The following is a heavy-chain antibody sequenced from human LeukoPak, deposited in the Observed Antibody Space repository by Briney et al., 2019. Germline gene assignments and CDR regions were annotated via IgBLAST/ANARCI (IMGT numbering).Heavy chain of an antibody. Sequence: QTGGSLRLSCAASGFTFSSYWMHWVRQAPGKGLVWVSRIKSDGSSIRYADSVKGRFTISRDNAKNTLYLQMNSLRAEDTAVYYCARVGGMTTAGPFDYWGQGTLVTVSS. D-gene: IGHD4-11*01. CDR1: GFTFSSYW. V-gene: IGHV3-74*01. CDR2: IKSDGSSI. J-gene: IGHJ4*02. CDR3: ARVGGMTTAGPFDY.